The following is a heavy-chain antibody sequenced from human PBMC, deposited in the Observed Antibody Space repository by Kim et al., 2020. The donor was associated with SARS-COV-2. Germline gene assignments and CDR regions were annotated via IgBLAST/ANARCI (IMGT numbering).Heavy chain of an antibody. J-gene: IGHJ4*02. D-gene: IGHD3-22*01. V-gene: IGHV3-30*02. CDR3: AKESYDSSGYYYRVDPYYFDY. Sequence: FTISRDNSKNTLYLQMNSLRAEDTAVYYCAKESYDSSGYYYRVDPYYFDYWGQGTLVTVSS.